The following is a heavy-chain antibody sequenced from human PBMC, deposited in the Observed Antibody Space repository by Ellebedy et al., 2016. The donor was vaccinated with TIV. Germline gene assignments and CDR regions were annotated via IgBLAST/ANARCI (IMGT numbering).Heavy chain of an antibody. CDR1: GGSISSGGYY. CDR3: ASRYYDYIWGSLSRSGYYGMDV. Sequence: SETLSLXXTVSGGSISSGGYYWSWIRQHPGKGLEWIGYIYYSGSTNYNPSLKSRVTISVDTSKNQFSLKLSSVTAADTAVYYCASRYYDYIWGSLSRSGYYGMDVWGQGTTVTVSS. J-gene: IGHJ6*02. D-gene: IGHD3-16*01. CDR2: IYYSGST. V-gene: IGHV4-61*08.